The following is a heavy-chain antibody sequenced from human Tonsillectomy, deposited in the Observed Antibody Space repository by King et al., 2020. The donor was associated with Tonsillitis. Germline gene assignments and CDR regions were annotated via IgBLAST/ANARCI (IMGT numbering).Heavy chain of an antibody. CDR1: GGSISSYY. Sequence: VQLQESGPGLVKPSETMSLTCTVSGGSISSYYWSWIRQPQGKGLEWIGYIDYSGSTNYNPSLKSRVTISVDTSQNQFTLKLSSVTAADTAVYYCARGYYNDSSGYLNYFDYWGQGTLVTVSS. CDR2: IDYSGST. CDR3: ARGYYNDSSGYLNYFDY. D-gene: IGHD3-22*01. V-gene: IGHV4-59*01. J-gene: IGHJ4*02.